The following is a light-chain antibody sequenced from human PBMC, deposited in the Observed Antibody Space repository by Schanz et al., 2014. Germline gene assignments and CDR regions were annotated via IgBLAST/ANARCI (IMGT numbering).Light chain of an antibody. CDR3: SAYTSSSTLHV. CDR1: SSDVGGYNY. V-gene: IGLV2-14*01. Sequence: QSALTQPASVSGSPGQSITISCTGTSSDVGGYNYVSWYQQHPGKAPKLMIYDVTKRPSGVPDRFSGSKSGNTASLTISGLQAEDEADYYCSAYTSSSTLHVFGPGTKLPS. CDR2: DVT. J-gene: IGLJ1*01.